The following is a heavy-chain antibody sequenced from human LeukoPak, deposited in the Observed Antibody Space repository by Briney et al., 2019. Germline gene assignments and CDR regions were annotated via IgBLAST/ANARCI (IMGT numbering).Heavy chain of an antibody. Sequence: SSETLSLTCAVSGGSISSGGYSWSWIRQPPGKGLEWIGYIYPSGSTYYNPSLKSRVTISVDRSKNHFSLKLSSVTAADTAVYYCARGTGSGTGWFDPWGQGTLVTVSS. CDR1: GGSISSGGYS. J-gene: IGHJ5*02. CDR2: IYPSGST. V-gene: IGHV4-30-2*01. CDR3: ARGTGSGTGWFDP. D-gene: IGHD3-10*01.